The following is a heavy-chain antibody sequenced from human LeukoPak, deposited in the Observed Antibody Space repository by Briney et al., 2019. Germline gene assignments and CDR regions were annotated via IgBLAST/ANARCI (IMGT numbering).Heavy chain of an antibody. J-gene: IGHJ4*02. CDR1: GGSISSYY. D-gene: IGHD4-17*01. CDR3: ARGLGYGDLDY. V-gene: IGHV4-59*01. Sequence: SETLSLTCTVSGGSISSYYWSWIRQPPGKGLEWIGYIYYSGSTNYNPSLKSRVTISVDTSKNQFSLKLSSVTAADTAVYYCARGLGYGDLDYWGQGTLVTVSS. CDR2: IYYSGST.